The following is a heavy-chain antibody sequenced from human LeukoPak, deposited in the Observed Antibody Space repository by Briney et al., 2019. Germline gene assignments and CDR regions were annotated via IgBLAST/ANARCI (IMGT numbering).Heavy chain of an antibody. CDR1: GGSISSSSYY. J-gene: IGHJ3*02. V-gene: IGHV4-39*01. CDR2: IYYSGST. D-gene: IGHD2-2*01. CDR3: ARRRRPNCSSTSCHDAFDI. Sequence: SETLSLTCTVSGGSISSSSYYWGWIRQPPGKGLEWIGSIYYSGSTYYNPSLKSRVTISVDTSKNQFSLKLSSVTAADTAVYYCARRRRPNCSSTSCHDAFDIWGQGTMVTVSS.